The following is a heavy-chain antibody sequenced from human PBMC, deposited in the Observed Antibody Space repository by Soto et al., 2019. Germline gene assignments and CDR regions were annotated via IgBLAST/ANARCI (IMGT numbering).Heavy chain of an antibody. V-gene: IGHV3-23*01. Sequence: EVQLLESGGGLVQPGGSLRLSCAASGFTFSSYAMSWVRQAPGKGLEWVSAISGSGGSTYYADSVKGRFTISRDNSKNTLYLQMNSLRAEDTDVYYCAKSGPPDYYYYYGMDVWGQGTTVTVSS. CDR3: AKSGPPDYYYYYGMDV. J-gene: IGHJ6*02. CDR2: ISGSGGST. CDR1: GFTFSSYA.